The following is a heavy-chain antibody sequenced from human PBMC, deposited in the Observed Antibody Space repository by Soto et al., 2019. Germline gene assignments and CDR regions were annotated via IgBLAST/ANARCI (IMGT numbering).Heavy chain of an antibody. CDR1: GFTFSSYG. Sequence: GGSLRLSCAASGFTFSSYGMHWVRQAPGKGLEWVAVISYDGSNKYYADSVKGRFTISRDNSKNTLYLQMNSLRAEDTAVYYCAKAGFGPGPYYMDVWGKGTTVTVSS. J-gene: IGHJ6*03. CDR3: AKAGFGPGPYYMDV. CDR2: ISYDGSNK. D-gene: IGHD3-10*01. V-gene: IGHV3-30*18.